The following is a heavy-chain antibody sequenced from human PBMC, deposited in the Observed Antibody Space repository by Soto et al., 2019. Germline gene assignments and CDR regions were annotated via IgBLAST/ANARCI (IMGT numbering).Heavy chain of an antibody. Sequence: GASVKVCCEASGYIFPDYYVHWVRQAPGEGLEWMGRINPNGGGTNYAQKFEGWVTMTTETSISTAYMELSRLNFDDTAVYYCSSGEHLDLFYSRGQRTFVIVSS. CDR2: INPNGGGT. CDR1: GYIFPDYY. J-gene: IGHJ5*01. V-gene: IGHV1-2*04. CDR3: SSGEHLDLFYS.